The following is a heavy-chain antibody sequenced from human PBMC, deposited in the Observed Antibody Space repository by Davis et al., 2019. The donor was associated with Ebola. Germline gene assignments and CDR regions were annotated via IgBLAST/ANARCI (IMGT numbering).Heavy chain of an antibody. D-gene: IGHD4-17*01. Sequence: MPSETLSLTCAVSGGSISSGGYSWSWIRQPPGKGLEWIGYIYHSGSTYYNPSLKSRVTISVDTSKNQFSLKLSSVTAADTAVYYCARGPTGYGDLRGLDYWGQGTLVTVSS. CDR3: ARGPTGYGDLRGLDY. J-gene: IGHJ4*02. CDR1: GGSISSGGYS. CDR2: IYHSGST. V-gene: IGHV4-30-2*01.